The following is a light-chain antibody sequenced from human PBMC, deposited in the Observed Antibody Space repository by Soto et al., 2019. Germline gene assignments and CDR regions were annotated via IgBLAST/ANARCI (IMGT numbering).Light chain of an antibody. Sequence: QSVLTQPASVSGSPGLSITISCTGTSSDVGNYNLASWYQQHPGKAPKLMIYEVSKRPSGVSNRFSGSKSGNTASLTISGLQAEDEADYYCCSYAGDSTPYVFGTGTKVTVL. CDR3: CSYAGDSTPYV. V-gene: IGLV2-23*02. J-gene: IGLJ1*01. CDR1: SSDVGNYNL. CDR2: EVS.